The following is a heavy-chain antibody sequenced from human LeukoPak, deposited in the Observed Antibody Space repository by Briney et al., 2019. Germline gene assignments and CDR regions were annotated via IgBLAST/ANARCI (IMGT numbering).Heavy chain of an antibody. J-gene: IGHJ6*03. CDR1: GDSISSYY. Sequence: SDTLSLTCTVSGDSISSYYWSWIRQPPGKGLEWIGYIYYSRSINYNPSLKSRVTISVDKSKNQFSLKLSSVTDAGTAVYYCASKLWFGELGDYYMDVWGKGTTVTISS. D-gene: IGHD3-10*01. CDR3: ASKLWFGELGDYYMDV. CDR2: IYYSRSI. V-gene: IGHV4-59*07.